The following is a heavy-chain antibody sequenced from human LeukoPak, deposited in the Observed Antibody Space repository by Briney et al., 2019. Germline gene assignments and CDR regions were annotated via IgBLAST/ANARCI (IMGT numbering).Heavy chain of an antibody. Sequence: SETLSLTCAVYGGSFSGYYWSWIRQPPGKGLEWIGEINHSGSTNYNPSLKSRVTISVDTSKNQFSLKLSSVTAADTAVYYCAKDLKVVPAAMGLDYWGQGTLVTVSS. CDR3: AKDLKVVPAAMGLDY. CDR1: GGSFSGYY. V-gene: IGHV4-34*01. J-gene: IGHJ4*02. CDR2: INHSGST. D-gene: IGHD2-2*01.